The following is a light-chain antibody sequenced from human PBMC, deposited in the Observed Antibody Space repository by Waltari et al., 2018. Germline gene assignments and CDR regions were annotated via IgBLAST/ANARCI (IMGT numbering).Light chain of an antibody. CDR3: QQSYTTPQGT. V-gene: IGKV1-39*01. J-gene: IGKJ5*01. CDR2: AAS. Sequence: DIQMTQSPPPLSASVGDRVTITCRASQVIDKYLNWYQHKPGKDPRLLIYAASSLLSGVPSRCSGSGSGTDFTLTINSLQPEDFATYYCQQSYTTPQGTFGQGTRLDIK. CDR1: QVIDKY.